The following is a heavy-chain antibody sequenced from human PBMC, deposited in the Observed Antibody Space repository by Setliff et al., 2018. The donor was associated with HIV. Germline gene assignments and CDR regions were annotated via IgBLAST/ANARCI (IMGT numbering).Heavy chain of an antibody. V-gene: IGHV4-59*08. CDR3: ARHSPNVGVRGDAFDI. CDR1: GGSIGSHY. CDR2: IHYSGAT. D-gene: IGHD2-8*01. Sequence: PSETLSLTCTVSGGSIGSHYWIWIRQPPGKGLEWIGYIHYSGATNYNPSLKSRVTISLDTSRTQFSLRLSSVTAADTAVYYCARHSPNVGVRGDAFDIWGQGTVVTGSS. J-gene: IGHJ3*02.